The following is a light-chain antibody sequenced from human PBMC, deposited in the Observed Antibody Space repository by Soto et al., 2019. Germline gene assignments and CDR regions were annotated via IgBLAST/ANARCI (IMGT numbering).Light chain of an antibody. CDR1: SSDVGGYNF. V-gene: IGLV2-14*01. J-gene: IGLJ2*01. CDR2: EVS. CDR3: SSYTSSVTLV. Sequence: QSVLTQPASVSGSPGQSITISCTGTSSDVGGYNFVSWYQQHPGKAPKLIIYEVSHRPSGVSYRFSGSKSGNTASLTISGLQAEDEADYYCSSYTSSVTLVFGGGTKLTVL.